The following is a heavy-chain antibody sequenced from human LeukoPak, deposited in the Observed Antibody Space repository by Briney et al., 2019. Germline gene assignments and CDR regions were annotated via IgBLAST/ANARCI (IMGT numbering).Heavy chain of an antibody. Sequence: QPGGSLRLSCAASGFTFSSYEMNWVRQAPGKGLERVSYISSSGSTIYYADSVKGRFTISRDNAKNSLYLQMNSLRAEDTAVYYCARSSNVDTAYDYWGQGTLVTVSS. CDR3: ARSSNVDTAYDY. J-gene: IGHJ4*02. V-gene: IGHV3-48*03. D-gene: IGHD5-18*01. CDR1: GFTFSSYE. CDR2: ISSSGSTI.